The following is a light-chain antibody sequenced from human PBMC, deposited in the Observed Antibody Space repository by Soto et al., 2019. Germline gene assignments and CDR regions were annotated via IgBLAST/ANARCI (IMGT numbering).Light chain of an antibody. V-gene: IGKV1-39*01. J-gene: IGKJ1*01. CDR1: QSISSY. CDR3: QQSHSPPWT. Sequence: DIQMTQSPSSLSASVGDRVTITCRASQSISSYLNWYQQRPGKAPKLLMYAASSLQSGVPSRFSGSGSETDFTLTISSLQPEDSASYYCQQSHSPPWTFGQGTKVEIK. CDR2: AAS.